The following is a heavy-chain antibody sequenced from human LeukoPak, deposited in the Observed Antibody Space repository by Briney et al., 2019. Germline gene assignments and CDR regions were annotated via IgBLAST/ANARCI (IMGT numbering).Heavy chain of an antibody. CDR2: INHSGSA. CDR3: ARVSAITMMVGYFDY. V-gene: IGHV4-34*01. J-gene: IGHJ4*02. Sequence: SETLSLTCAVYGGSFSGYYWSWIRQPPGKGLEWIGEINHSGSANYNPSLRSRVTISVDTSKNQFSLKLNSVTAADTAVYYCARVSAITMMVGYFDYWGQGTLLTVSS. D-gene: IGHD3-22*01. CDR1: GGSFSGYY.